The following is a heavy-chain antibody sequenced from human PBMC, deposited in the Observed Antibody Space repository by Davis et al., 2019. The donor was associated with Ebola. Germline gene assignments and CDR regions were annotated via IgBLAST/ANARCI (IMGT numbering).Heavy chain of an antibody. CDR3: ARVRYYYYGMDV. CDR1: GYTFTSYA. Sequence: AASVKVSCKASGYTFTSYAMHWVRQAPGQRLEWMGWINAGNGNTKYSQKFQGRVTMTRNTSISTAYMELSSLRSEDTAVYYCARVRYYYYGMDVWGQGTTVTVSS. V-gene: IGHV1-3*01. CDR2: INAGNGNT. J-gene: IGHJ6*02.